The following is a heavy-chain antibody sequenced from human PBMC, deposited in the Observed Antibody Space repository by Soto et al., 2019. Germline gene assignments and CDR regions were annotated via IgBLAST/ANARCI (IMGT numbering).Heavy chain of an antibody. CDR2: IIPVFGTT. D-gene: IGHD2-2*01. CDR1: GGTFSNYT. V-gene: IGHV1-69*01. CDR3: ARSSPYIVVRKPTGNQDYYGMDV. J-gene: IGHJ6*02. Sequence: QVQLVQSGAEVKKPGSSVKVFCKASGGTFSNYTISWVRQAPGQGLEWMGGIIPVFGTTDYEQKLLGRDTITADGSTSTAYMTLSSLRSADTAVYYCARSSPYIVVRKPTGNQDYYGMDVWGQGTTVTVSS.